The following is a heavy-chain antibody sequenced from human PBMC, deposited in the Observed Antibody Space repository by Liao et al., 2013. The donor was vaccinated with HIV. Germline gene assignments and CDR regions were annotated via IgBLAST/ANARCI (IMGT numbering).Heavy chain of an antibody. J-gene: IGHJ4*02. V-gene: IGHV4-39*07. CDR1: GGSINSGGHY. CDR3: ARVVGSYYDSSGYFDY. D-gene: IGHD3-22*01. Sequence: QVQLQESGPGLLKPSQTLSLTCTVSGGSINSGGHYWGWIRQPPGKGLVWIGNIFYSGSTFYNPSLKSRVTISVDTSKNQFSLKLSSVTAADKAVYYCARVVGSYYDSSGYFDYWGQGALVTVSS. CDR2: IFYSGST.